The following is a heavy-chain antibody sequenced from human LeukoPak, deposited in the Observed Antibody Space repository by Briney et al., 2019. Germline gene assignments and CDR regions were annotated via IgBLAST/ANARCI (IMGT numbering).Heavy chain of an antibody. J-gene: IGHJ5*02. CDR3: ARGYYGSGSYSAFDP. D-gene: IGHD3-10*01. Sequence: SETLSLTCTVSGGSISSYYWSWIRQPPGKGLEWIGYIYTSGSTNYNPSLKSRVTISVDTPKNQFSLKLSPVTAADTAVYYCARGYYGSGSYSAFDPWGQGTLVTVSS. CDR1: GGSISSYY. V-gene: IGHV4-4*09. CDR2: IYTSGST.